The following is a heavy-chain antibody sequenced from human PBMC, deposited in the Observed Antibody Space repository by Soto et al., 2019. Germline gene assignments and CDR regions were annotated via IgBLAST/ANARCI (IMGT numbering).Heavy chain of an antibody. CDR3: AEDPREGGWAARPGSRSGP. CDR1: GGSITGYY. Sequence: PSETLSLTCAVSGGSITGYYWSWIRQPAGRGLEWIGRVYHTGCTTYNPSLKRRVTMSLDTSKNQISLKLTSVTAADTAVYYCAEDPREGGWAARPGSRSGPWGLGTLVPVAS. D-gene: IGHD6-6*01. J-gene: IGHJ5*02. CDR2: VYHTGCT. V-gene: IGHV4-59*10.